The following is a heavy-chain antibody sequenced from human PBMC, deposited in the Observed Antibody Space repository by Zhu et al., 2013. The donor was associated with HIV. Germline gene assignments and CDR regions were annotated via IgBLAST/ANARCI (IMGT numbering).Heavy chain of an antibody. V-gene: IGHV1-18*01. D-gene: IGHD1-7*01. Sequence: QVHLVQSGAEVKKPGSSVTVSCKASGDTLSKYAITWVRQAPGQGLEWMGWISIYSGNTYYVQRLQGRVTMTTDTSTNTAYMELRSLRSDDTAVYYCARGRRWELAGGMDVVGPRDHGHRLL. CDR3: ARGRRWELAGGMDV. CDR1: GDTLSKYA. CDR2: ISIYSGNT. J-gene: IGHJ6*02.